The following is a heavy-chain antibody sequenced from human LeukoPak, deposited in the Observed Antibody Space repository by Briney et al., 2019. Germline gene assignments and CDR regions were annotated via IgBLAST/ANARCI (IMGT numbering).Heavy chain of an antibody. J-gene: IGHJ6*02. CDR3: ARDAVDTANAV. CDR1: GFSVSAHY. V-gene: IGHV3-53*01. CDR2: LYTGGDT. Sequence: PGGSLRLSCAVSGFSVSAHYMSWVRQAPGKGLECVSFLYTGGDTYYADSVKGRFTISRDNSKNTLYLQMNGLRAEDTAVYYCARDAVDTANAVWGQGTTVTVSS. D-gene: IGHD5-18*01.